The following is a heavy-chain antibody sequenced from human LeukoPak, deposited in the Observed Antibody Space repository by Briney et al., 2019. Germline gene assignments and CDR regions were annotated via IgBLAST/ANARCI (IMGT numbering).Heavy chain of an antibody. J-gene: IGHJ4*02. V-gene: IGHV3-74*01. CDR2: INSDGSST. CDR3: ARVGSTMPLDV. CDR1: GFTFSSYW. Sequence: PGGSLRLSCAASGFTFSSYWMHWARQAPGKGLVWVSRINSDGSSTSYADSVKGRFTISRDNAENTLYLQMNSLRAEDTAVYYCARVGSTMPLDVWGQGTLVTVSS. D-gene: IGHD2-2*01.